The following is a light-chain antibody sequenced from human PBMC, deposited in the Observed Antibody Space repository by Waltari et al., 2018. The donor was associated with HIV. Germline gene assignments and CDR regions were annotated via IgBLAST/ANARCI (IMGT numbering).Light chain of an antibody. CDR3: QQSYSTPGT. V-gene: IGKV1-39*01. CDR1: QSINTY. Sequence: DIQMTQSPSSLSASVGDRVTITCRASQSINTYLNWYHQQPGKAPKLLIYAASNLQTGVPSRFSGSGSVTDFTLTINSLQPEDLGIYCCQQSYSTPGTFGQGTKVEIK. CDR2: AAS. J-gene: IGKJ1*01.